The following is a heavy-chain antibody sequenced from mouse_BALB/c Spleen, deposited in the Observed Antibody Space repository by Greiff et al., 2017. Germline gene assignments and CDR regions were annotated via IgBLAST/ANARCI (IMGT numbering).Heavy chain of an antibody. CDR2: IWGGGST. CDR3: AKHKGEALLRSHYYAMDY. J-gene: IGHJ4*01. V-gene: IGHV2-6-5*01. D-gene: IGHD1-1*01. Sequence: VKLVESGPGLVAPSQSLSITCTVSGFSLTDYGVSWIRQPPGKGLEWLGVIWGGGSTYYNSALKSRLSTSKDNSKSQVFLKMNSLQTDDTAMYYCAKHKGEALLRSHYYAMDYWGQGTSVTVSS. CDR1: GFSLTDYG.